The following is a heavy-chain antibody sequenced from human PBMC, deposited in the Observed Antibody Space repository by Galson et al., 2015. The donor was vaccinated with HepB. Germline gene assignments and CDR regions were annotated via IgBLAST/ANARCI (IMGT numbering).Heavy chain of an antibody. CDR1: GYTFTNYY. D-gene: IGHD3-3*01. Sequence: SVKVSCKASGYTFTNYYIHWVRQAPGQGLQWMGIINPSGGDASYAWEFQGRVTMTSDTSTSTVYMELSSLTSEDTAVYFCARDGHYDYWNGYSGSSWFDPWGQGTLVTVSS. J-gene: IGHJ5*02. V-gene: IGHV1-46*01. CDR3: ARDGHYDYWNGYSGSSWFDP. CDR2: INPSGGDA.